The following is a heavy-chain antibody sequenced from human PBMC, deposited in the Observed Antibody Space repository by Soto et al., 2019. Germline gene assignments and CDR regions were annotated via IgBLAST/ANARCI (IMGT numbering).Heavy chain of an antibody. J-gene: IGHJ4*02. V-gene: IGHV4-38-2*01. CDR2: IYFTGTT. CDR1: GYAISSGFY. CDR3: ARGRRIGMSGSPGDS. Sequence: PSETLSLTCDVSGYAISSGFYWAWIRQPPGKRLEWIGNIYFTGTTSYNPALKTRVTMTVDTSKNQFSLLLSSVTAADTAVFYCARGRRIGMSGSPGDSWGQGTQVTVSS. D-gene: IGHD3-10*01.